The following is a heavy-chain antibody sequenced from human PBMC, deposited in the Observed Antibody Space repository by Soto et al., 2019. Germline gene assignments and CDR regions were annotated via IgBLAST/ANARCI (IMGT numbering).Heavy chain of an antibody. V-gene: IGHV3-66*01. CDR3: ARDEGAYDYIWGSYRYTGSTAFDI. D-gene: IGHD3-16*02. J-gene: IGHJ3*02. CDR2: IYSGGST. Sequence: PVVPMILSCAASELTVSSNYRSWVSKAPGKGLEWVSVIYSGGSTYHADSVKGRFTISRDNSKNTLYLQMNSLRAEDTAVYYCARDEGAYDYIWGSYRYTGSTAFDIWGQGTMVTVSS. CDR1: ELTVSSNY.